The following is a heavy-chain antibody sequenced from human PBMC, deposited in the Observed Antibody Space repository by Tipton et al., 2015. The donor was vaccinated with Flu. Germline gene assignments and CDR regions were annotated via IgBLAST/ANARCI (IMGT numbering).Heavy chain of an antibody. J-gene: IGHJ4*02. CDR3: ARGFGLRFLEWLFDY. CDR1: GLTFSSYS. D-gene: IGHD3-3*01. CDR2: ISSSSSYI. V-gene: IGHV3-21*01. Sequence: SLRLSCAASGLTFSSYSMNWVRQAPGKGLEWVSSISSSSSYIYYADSVKGRFTISRDNAKNSLYLQMNSLRAEDTAVYYCARGFGLRFLEWLFDYWGQGTLVTVSS.